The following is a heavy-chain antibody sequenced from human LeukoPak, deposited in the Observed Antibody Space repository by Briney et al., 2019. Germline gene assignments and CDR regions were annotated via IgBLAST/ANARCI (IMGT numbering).Heavy chain of an antibody. J-gene: IGHJ6*02. V-gene: IGHV3-33*01. CDR3: ARHGYYGSGGHYGMDV. CDR1: GFTFSSYG. D-gene: IGHD3-10*01. CDR2: IWYDGSNK. Sequence: GRSLRLSCAASGFTFSSYGMHWVRQAPGKGLEWVAVIWYDGSNKYYADSVKGRFTISRDNSKNTLYLQMNSLRAEDTAVYYCARHGYYGSGGHYGMDVWGQGTTVTVSS.